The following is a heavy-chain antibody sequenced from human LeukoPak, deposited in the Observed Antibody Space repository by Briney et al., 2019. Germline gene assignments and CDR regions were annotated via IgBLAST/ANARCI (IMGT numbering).Heavy chain of an antibody. D-gene: IGHD3-10*01. J-gene: IGHJ6*02. CDR3: ARDFYGSGSQSTGMDV. CDR2: ISGSGGST. V-gene: IGHV3-23*02. CDR1: GFTFSSYA. Sequence: GGSLRLSCAASGFTFSSYAISWVRQAPGKGLEWVSAISGSGGSTYYGDSAQGRFVMSRDNSRNTLYLQMNSLRTEDTAVYFCARDFYGSGSQSTGMDVWGQGTTVIVSS.